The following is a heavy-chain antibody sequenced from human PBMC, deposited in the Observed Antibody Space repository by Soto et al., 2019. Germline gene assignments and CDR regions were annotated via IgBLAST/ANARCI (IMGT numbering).Heavy chain of an antibody. D-gene: IGHD5-12*01. V-gene: IGHV4-61*01. J-gene: IGHJ3*02. Sequence: SETLSLTCTVSGGSVSSGSYYWSWIRQPPGKGLEWIGYIYYSGSTNYNPSLKSRVTISVDTSKNQFSLKLSSVTAADTAVYYCARDKRMATRANKDAFDIWGQGTMVTVSS. CDR2: IYYSGST. CDR1: GGSVSSGSYY. CDR3: ARDKRMATRANKDAFDI.